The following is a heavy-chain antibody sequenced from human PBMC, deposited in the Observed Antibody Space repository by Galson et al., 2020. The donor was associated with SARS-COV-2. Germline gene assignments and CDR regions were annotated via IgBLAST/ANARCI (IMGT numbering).Heavy chain of an antibody. D-gene: IGHD3-3*01. CDR2: ISGSGGYL. J-gene: IGHJ5*02. CDR3: ARTTNDFWSGYYFDP. V-gene: IGHV3-21*01. Sequence: GGSLRLSCAASGFTFSSYGMNWVRQAPGTGLEWVSSISGSGGYLYYADSVKGRFTISRDNAKNSLYLQMNSLRAEDTAVYYCARTTNDFWSGYYFDPWGQGTLVTVSS. CDR1: GFTFSSYG.